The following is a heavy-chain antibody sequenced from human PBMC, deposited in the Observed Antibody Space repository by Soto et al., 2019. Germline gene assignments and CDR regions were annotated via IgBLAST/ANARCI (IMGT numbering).Heavy chain of an antibody. CDR2: ISAHNGNT. J-gene: IGHJ4*02. Sequence: GASVKVSCKASGYTFTSYGISWVRQAPGQGLEWMGWISAHNGNTHYAQNLQGRVTMTTDTSTSTAYMELRSLRSDDTAVYYCARDVGYGQIDYWGQGTLVTVSS. D-gene: IGHD5-18*01. CDR3: ARDVGYGQIDY. V-gene: IGHV1-18*01. CDR1: GYTFTSYG.